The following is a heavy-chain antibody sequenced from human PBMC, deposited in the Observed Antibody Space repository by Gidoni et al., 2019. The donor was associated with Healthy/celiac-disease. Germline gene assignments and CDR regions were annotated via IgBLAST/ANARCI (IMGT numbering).Heavy chain of an antibody. D-gene: IGHD5-12*01. CDR1: GFTFDDYA. Sequence: EVQLVESGGGWVQPGRSLRLSCSASGFTFDDYAMHWVRQAPGKGLEWVSGISWNSGSIGYADSVKGRFTISRDNAKNSLYLQMNSLRAEDTALYYCARDAVATRGYYYYGMDVWGQGTTVTVSS. J-gene: IGHJ6*02. V-gene: IGHV3-9*01. CDR3: ARDAVATRGYYYYGMDV. CDR2: ISWNSGSI.